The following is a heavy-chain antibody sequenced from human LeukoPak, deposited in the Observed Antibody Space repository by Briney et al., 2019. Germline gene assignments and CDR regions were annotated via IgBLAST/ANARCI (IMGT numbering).Heavy chain of an antibody. D-gene: IGHD6-19*01. V-gene: IGHV3-7*01. CDR3: ARDSAVATYYGVDV. Sequence: GGSLRLSCAASGFTFDSYAMSWVRQAPGKGLEWVANIQSDGSEKNCIDSVQGRFTISRDNAKTSLYLQMNSLRAEDTAVYYCARDSAVATYYGVDVWGQGTTVTVSS. CDR1: GFTFDSYA. CDR2: IQSDGSEK. J-gene: IGHJ6*02.